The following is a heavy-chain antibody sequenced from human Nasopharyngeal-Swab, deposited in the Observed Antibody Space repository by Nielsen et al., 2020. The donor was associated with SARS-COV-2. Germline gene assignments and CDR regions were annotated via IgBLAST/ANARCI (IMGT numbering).Heavy chain of an antibody. V-gene: IGHV1-46*01. J-gene: IGHJ5*02. CDR2: INPSGGST. CDR1: GYTFTSYF. D-gene: IGHD3-3*01. CDR3: ARAARITIFGVIIIERNWFDP. Sequence: ASVKVSCKASGYTFTSYFMHWVRQAPGQGLEWMGIINPSGGSTSYAQKFQGRVTMTRDTFTSTVYMELSSLRSEDTAVYYCARAARITIFGVIIIERNWFDPWGQGTLVTVSS.